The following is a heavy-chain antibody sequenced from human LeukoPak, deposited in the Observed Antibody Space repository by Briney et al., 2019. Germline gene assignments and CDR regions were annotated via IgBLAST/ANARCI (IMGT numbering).Heavy chain of an antibody. CDR3: AKHFGSGTYSVRYGMDV. V-gene: IGHV3-23*01. Sequence: GGSLRLSCTASGFAFRHYAISWVRQAPGKGLEWVSSISGSGGDTYYADSVKSRFTISRDNSKNTLSLEMNSPRAEDTAIYYCAKHFGSGTYSVRYGMDVWGQGTTVTVSS. CDR2: ISGSGGDT. D-gene: IGHD3-10*01. J-gene: IGHJ6*02. CDR1: GFAFRHYA.